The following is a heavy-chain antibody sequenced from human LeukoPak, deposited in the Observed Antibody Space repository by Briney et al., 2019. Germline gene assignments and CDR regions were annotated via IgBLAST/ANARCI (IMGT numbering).Heavy chain of an antibody. CDR3: ARDRVIVGAIPEDY. D-gene: IGHD1-26*01. V-gene: IGHV3-21*01. Sequence: PGGSLRLSCTASGFTFSSYSLNWVRQAPGKGLEWVSSVSSSSSYIYYADSVKGRFTISRDNSKNTLYLQMNSLRAEDTAVYYCARDRVIVGAIPEDYWGQGTLVTVSS. CDR1: GFTFSSYS. J-gene: IGHJ4*02. CDR2: VSSSSSYI.